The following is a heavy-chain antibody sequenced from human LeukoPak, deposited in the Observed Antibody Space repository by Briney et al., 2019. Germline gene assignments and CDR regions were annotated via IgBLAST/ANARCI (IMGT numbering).Heavy chain of an antibody. CDR2: IRYDGNDK. CDR3: AKEQWPRYLDY. D-gene: IGHD6-19*01. V-gene: IGHV3-30*02. J-gene: IGHJ4*02. CDR1: GFTFSGYG. Sequence: GGSLRLSCAASGFTFSGYGMHWVRQAPGKGLEWVAFIRYDGNDKYYADSVKGRFTISRDNSKNTLFLRMNSLRAEDTAVYYCAKEQWPRYLDYWGQGTLVTVSS.